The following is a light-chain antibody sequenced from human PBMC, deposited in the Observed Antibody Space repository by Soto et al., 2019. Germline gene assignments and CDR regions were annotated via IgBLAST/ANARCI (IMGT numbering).Light chain of an antibody. V-gene: IGLV2-23*01. J-gene: IGLJ2*01. CDR1: SSDVGSYNL. Sequence: QSALTQPASVSGSSGQSITISCTGTSSDVGSYNLVSWYQQHPGKAPKLIIYDASKRPSGVSNRFSGSKSGNTAPLTISGLQAEDEADYYCSSYARSTTLVFGGGTKLTVL. CDR2: DAS. CDR3: SSYARSTTLV.